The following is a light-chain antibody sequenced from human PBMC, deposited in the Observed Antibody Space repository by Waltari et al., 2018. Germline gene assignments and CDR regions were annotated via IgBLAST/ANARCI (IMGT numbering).Light chain of an antibody. V-gene: IGLV2-23*02. CDR2: EVN. CDR1: GSDVGSFNL. CDR3: CSYAGSTTYVL. J-gene: IGLJ2*01. Sequence: QSALTQPASVSGSPGQSITISCTGTGSDVGSFNLVSLYQLLPGKAPKLLICEVNKRPSGVSNRCFGSKSGITASLTISGLQAGDEADYDCCSYAGSTTYVLFGGGTKLTVL.